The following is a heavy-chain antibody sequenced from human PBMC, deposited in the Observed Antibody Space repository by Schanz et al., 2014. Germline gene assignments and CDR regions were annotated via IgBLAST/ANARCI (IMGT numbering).Heavy chain of an antibody. CDR3: ARDRMRYCSTASCLHDNWFDP. CDR1: GYTFAVYY. D-gene: IGHD2-2*01. V-gene: IGHV1-2*02. CDR2: INPNSGDT. J-gene: IGHJ5*02. Sequence: QLQLVQSGAEVKKPGSSVKVSCKASGYTFAVYYIHWVRQAPGQGLEFMGWINPNSGDTEYGQQFEGRVTLARDASISTAYMELSSLTSDDTAVYYCARDRMRYCSTASCLHDNWFDPWGQGTLVIVSS.